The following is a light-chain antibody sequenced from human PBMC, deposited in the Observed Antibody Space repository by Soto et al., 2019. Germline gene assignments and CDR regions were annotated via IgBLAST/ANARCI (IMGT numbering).Light chain of an antibody. V-gene: IGKV3-20*01. CDR3: QEYSSLLLT. CDR1: QSVRRN. J-gene: IGKJ4*01. CDR2: GAS. Sequence: IVMTQSPATVSVSPFERGTFPCRASQSVRRNLAWYEQKLGQAPSNLNYGASSRTTGITDRFSGSGSETDFTLTISRLEPEDSAVYYCQEYSSLLLTFGGGTKVDI.